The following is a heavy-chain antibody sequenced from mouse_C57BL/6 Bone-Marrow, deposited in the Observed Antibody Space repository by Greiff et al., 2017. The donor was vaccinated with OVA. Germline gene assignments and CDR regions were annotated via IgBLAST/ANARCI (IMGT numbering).Heavy chain of an antibody. CDR1: GYSFTGYY. J-gene: IGHJ1*03. CDR3: AKDWYFDV. Sequence: EVQLVESGPELVKPGASVKISCKASGYSFTGYYMNWVKQSPEKSLEWIGEINPSTGGTTYNQKFKAKATLTVDKSSSTAYMQLKSLTSEDSAVYYCAKDWYFDVWGTGTTVTVSS. V-gene: IGHV1-42*01. CDR2: INPSTGGT.